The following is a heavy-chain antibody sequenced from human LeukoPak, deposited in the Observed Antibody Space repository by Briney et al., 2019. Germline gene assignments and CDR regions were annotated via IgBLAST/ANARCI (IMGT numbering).Heavy chain of an antibody. J-gene: IGHJ5*02. Sequence: SETLSPTCTVSHVSISTYYWSWIRHPPGKGLEWMGYIHYSGSTNYNPSLKSRVTISVDTSKRQLSLMLRSVTAADTAVYYCARDIYGSGHGWFDTWGQGRLVTVSS. D-gene: IGHD3-10*01. V-gene: IGHV4-59*01. CDR3: ARDIYGSGHGWFDT. CDR2: IHYSGST. CDR1: HVSISTYY.